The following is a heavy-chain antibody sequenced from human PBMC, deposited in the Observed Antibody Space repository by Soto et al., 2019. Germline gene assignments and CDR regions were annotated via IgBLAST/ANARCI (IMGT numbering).Heavy chain of an antibody. Sequence: QVQLQESGPGLVKPSQTLSLTCTVSGGSISSGGYYWSWIRQHPGKGLEWIGYIYYSGSTYYNPSLKSRVTISVDTSKNQFSLKLSSVTAADTAVYYCARLIYGDYYVHGAFDIWGQGTMVTVSS. CDR1: GGSISSGGYY. V-gene: IGHV4-31*03. CDR3: ARLIYGDYYVHGAFDI. J-gene: IGHJ3*02. CDR2: IYYSGST. D-gene: IGHD4-17*01.